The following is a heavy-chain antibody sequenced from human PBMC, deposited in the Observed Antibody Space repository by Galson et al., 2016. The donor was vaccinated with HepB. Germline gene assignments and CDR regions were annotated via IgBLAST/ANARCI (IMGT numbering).Heavy chain of an antibody. V-gene: IGHV3-23*01. D-gene: IGHD1-26*01. CDR2: ISGSGDNT. CDR1: GLTFSSYA. J-gene: IGHJ4*02. Sequence: SLRLSCAASGLTFSSYAVSWVRQAPGKGLEWVSVISGSGDNTYYAAPVQGRFTISRDNSRNTLYLQMTGLRAEDTAVYYCAKDYTGSGRCFDYWGQGTLVTVSS. CDR3: AKDYTGSGRCFDY.